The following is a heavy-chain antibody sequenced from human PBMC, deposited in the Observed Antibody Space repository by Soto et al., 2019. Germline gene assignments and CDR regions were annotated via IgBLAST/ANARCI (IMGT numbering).Heavy chain of an antibody. CDR1: GGSVSSGSYY. D-gene: IGHD2-2*01. CDR3: ASWFPPPGPYQCWFDP. V-gene: IGHV4-61*01. CDR2: IYYSGST. Sequence: SETLSLTCTVSGGSVSSGSYYWSWIRQPPGKGLEWIGYIYYSGSTNYNPSLKSRVTISVDTSKNQFSLKLSSVTAADTAVYYCASWFPPPGPYQCWFDPWGQGTLVTVSS. J-gene: IGHJ5*02.